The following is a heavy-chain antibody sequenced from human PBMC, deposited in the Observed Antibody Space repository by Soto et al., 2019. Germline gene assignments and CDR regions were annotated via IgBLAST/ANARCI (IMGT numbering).Heavy chain of an antibody. V-gene: IGHV1-69*01. Sequence: QVQLVQSGAEVKKPGSSVKVSCKASGGTFSSYAISWVRQAPGQGLEWMGGIIPIFGTANYAQKFQGRVTITADESTSTAYMELSSLRSEDTAEYYCARGKENYDFWSGYYKDYYYGMDVWGQVTTVTVSS. D-gene: IGHD3-3*01. CDR2: IIPIFGTA. CDR3: ARGKENYDFWSGYYKDYYYGMDV. CDR1: GGTFSSYA. J-gene: IGHJ6*02.